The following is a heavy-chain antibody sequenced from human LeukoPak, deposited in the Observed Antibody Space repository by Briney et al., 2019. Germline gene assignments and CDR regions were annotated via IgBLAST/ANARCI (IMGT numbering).Heavy chain of an antibody. Sequence: GGSLRLSCAASGFTFSSYAMSWVRQAPGKGLEWVSAISGGGGSTYYADSVKGRFTISRDSSKNTLYLQMNSLRAEDTAVYYCAKDSSAYRFFDYWGQGPLVTVSS. CDR2: ISGGGGST. J-gene: IGHJ4*02. V-gene: IGHV3-23*01. D-gene: IGHD3-22*01. CDR3: AKDSSAYRFFDY. CDR1: GFTFSSYA.